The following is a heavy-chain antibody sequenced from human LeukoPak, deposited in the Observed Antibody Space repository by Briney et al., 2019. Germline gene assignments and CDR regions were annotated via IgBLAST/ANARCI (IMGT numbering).Heavy chain of an antibody. CDR2: ISWNSGSI. D-gene: IGHD6-19*01. CDR3: ALVYSSGWLRNFDY. V-gene: IGHV3-9*01. J-gene: IGHJ4*02. CDR1: GFTFDDYA. Sequence: QPGRSLRLSCAASGFTFDDYAMHWVRQAPGKGLEWVSGISWNSGSIGYADSVKGRFTISRDNANNSLYLQMNSLRAEDTALYYCALVYSSGWLRNFDYWGQGTLVTVSS.